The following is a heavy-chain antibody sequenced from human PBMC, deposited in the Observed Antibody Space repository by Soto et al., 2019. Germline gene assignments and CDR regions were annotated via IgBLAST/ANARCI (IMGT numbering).Heavy chain of an antibody. CDR1: GGSISSGGYY. CDR2: IYYSGST. J-gene: IGHJ6*02. CDR3: ARDGAYYGSGSNYGMDV. Sequence: QVQLQESGPGLVKPSQTLSLTCTVSGGSISSGGYYWSWIRQHPGKGLEWIGYIYYSGSTYYNPSLDSRVTLQVNTSKNQFSLKLSSVTAADTAVYYCARDGAYYGSGSNYGMDVWGQGTTVTVSS. D-gene: IGHD3-10*01. V-gene: IGHV4-31*03.